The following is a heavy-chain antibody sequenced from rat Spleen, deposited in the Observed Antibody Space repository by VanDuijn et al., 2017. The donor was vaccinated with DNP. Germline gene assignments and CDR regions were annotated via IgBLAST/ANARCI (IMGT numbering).Heavy chain of an antibody. J-gene: IGHJ3*01. CDR3: ATSPGPNWFAY. CDR2: IIYDGSRT. CDR1: GFTFSDYN. D-gene: IGHD1-4*01. Sequence: EVQLVESGGGLVQPGRSMKLSCVASGFTFSDYNMAWVRQAPKKGLEWVATIIYDGSRTYYRDSVKGRFTISRDNAKSTLYLQMDSLRSEDTATYYCATSPGPNWFAYWGQGTLVTVSS. V-gene: IGHV5S10*01.